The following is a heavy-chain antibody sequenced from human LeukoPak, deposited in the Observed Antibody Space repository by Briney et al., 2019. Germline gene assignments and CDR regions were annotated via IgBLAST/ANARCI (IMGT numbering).Heavy chain of an antibody. CDR3: ARERESGRSDAFDL. V-gene: IGHV1-2*02. CDR2: INPNTGGT. CDR1: GYTFTGYY. Sequence: GASVKVSCKTSGYTFTGYYIRWVRQAPGQGLEWMGWINPNTGGTNYAQDFQGRVTMTRDTYVTTAYMELRSLRSDDTAVYFCARERESGRSDAFDLWGQGTMVTVSS. J-gene: IGHJ3*01. D-gene: IGHD3-10*01.